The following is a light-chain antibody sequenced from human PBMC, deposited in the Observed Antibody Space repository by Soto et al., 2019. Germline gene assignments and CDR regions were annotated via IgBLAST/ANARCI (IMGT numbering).Light chain of an antibody. CDR2: EVS. V-gene: IGLV2-23*02. CDR1: SSDVGSYNL. Sequence: QSALTQPASVSGSPGQSITISCTGTSSDVGSYNLVSWYQQHPGKAPKLIIYEVSERPSGVSHRFSGSKSGNTASLTISGLQAEDEADYYSCSYATPRLFGGGTKVTVL. J-gene: IGLJ2*01. CDR3: CSYATPRL.